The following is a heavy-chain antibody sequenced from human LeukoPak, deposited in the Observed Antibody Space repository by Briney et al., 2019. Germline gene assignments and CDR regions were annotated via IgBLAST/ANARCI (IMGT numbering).Heavy chain of an antibody. CDR1: GFTFSSYA. D-gene: IGHD4-17*01. V-gene: IGHV3-30-3*02. CDR3: AKPMGDYGDYNYYGMDV. CDR2: ISYDGSNK. J-gene: IGHJ6*02. Sequence: GGSLRLSCAASGFTFSSYAMHWVRQAPGKGLEWVAVISYDGSNKYYADSVKGRFTISRDNSKNTLYLQMNSLRAGDTAVYYCAKPMGDYGDYNYYGMDVWGQGTTVTVSS.